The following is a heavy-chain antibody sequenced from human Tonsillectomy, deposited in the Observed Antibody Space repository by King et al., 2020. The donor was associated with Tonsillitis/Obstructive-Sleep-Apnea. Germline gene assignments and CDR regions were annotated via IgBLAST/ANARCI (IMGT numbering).Heavy chain of an antibody. CDR1: GLTFSSYS. CDR3: ARDVYRVTDYYYYYVDV. D-gene: IGHD5-18*01. V-gene: IGHV3-21*01. CDR2: ITSSSSYI. Sequence: VQLVESGGGLVKPGGSLRLSCAASGLTFSSYSMTWVRQAPGKGLEWVSSITSSSSYIYYADSVKGRFTISRDNTKNSLYLQMNSLRAEDTAVYYCARDVYRVTDYYYYYVDVWGEGTTVTVSS. J-gene: IGHJ6*03.